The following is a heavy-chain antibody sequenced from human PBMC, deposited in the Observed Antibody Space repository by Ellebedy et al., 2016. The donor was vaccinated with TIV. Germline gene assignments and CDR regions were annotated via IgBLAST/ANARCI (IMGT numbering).Heavy chain of an antibody. Sequence: AASVKVSCKASGYTFTGYYMNWVRQAPGQGLEWMGWINPASGGTKYVQKFQGRVTMTRDTSITTAYMELSGLRSDDTAVYYCARDYCSGVSCSYYYTLDVWGQGTTVTVSS. J-gene: IGHJ6*02. V-gene: IGHV1-2*02. CDR2: INPASGGT. D-gene: IGHD2-15*01. CDR1: GYTFTGYY. CDR3: ARDYCSGVSCSYYYTLDV.